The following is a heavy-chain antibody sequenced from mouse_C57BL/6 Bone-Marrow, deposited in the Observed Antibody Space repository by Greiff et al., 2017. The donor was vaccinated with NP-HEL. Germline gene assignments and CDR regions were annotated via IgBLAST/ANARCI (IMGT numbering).Heavy chain of an antibody. CDR3: ARLVDGYYPFFDY. CDR2: ISSGGSSH. D-gene: IGHD2-3*01. Sequence: EVKLMESGGDLVKPGGSLKLSCAASGFTFSSYGMSWVRQTPDKRLEWVATISSGGSSHYYPDSVKGRFTISRDNAKNTLYLQMSSLKSEDTAMYYCARLVDGYYPFFDYWGQGTTLTVSS. V-gene: IGHV5-6*01. J-gene: IGHJ2*01. CDR1: GFTFSSYG.